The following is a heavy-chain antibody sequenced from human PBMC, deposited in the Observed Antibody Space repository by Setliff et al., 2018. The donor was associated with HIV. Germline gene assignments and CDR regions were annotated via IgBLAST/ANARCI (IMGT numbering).Heavy chain of an antibody. CDR2: LHYTGTT. Sequence: KASETLSLTCTVSGDSISSYSWNWIRQSPGGGLEWIATLHYTGTTYYNPSLKSRVTISTDTSKNQFSLKLSSVTAADTAVYYCARRIQLRDSSGRSCWTFDIWGQGTMVTVSS. J-gene: IGHJ3*02. D-gene: IGHD2-15*01. CDR3: ARRIQLRDSSGRSCWTFDI. CDR1: GDSISSYS. V-gene: IGHV4-59*04.